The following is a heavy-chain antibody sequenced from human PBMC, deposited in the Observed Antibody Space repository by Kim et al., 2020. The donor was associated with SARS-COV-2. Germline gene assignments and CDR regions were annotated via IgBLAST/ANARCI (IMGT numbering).Heavy chain of an antibody. D-gene: IGHD6-13*01. CDR3: AKERVGSSWGSYHEY. V-gene: IGHV3-23*01. Sequence: GGSLRLSCTASGFTFSNSGMAWVRQAPGKGKEWVSAIGVGGSTFYPDSVRGRFIISRDNSENTLHLQMNSLRAEDTAIYYCAKERVGSSWGSYHEYLGQGTLVTVSS. CDR1: GFTFSNSG. J-gene: IGHJ4*02. CDR2: IGVGGST.